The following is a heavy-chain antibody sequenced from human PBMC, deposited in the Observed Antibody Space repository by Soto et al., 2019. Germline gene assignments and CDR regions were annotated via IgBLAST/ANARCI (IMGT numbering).Heavy chain of an antibody. Sequence: EVQLLESGGGLVQPGGSLRLSCVASGFTFSYYTMSWVRQAPGKGLEWVSGISNSGDTIYYADSVKGRFTISRDNFKNTLYLQMNSLRADDTAVYYCAVPVPVPTHYDYYDMDVWGQGTTVTVSS. J-gene: IGHJ6*02. V-gene: IGHV3-23*01. CDR1: GFTFSYYT. D-gene: IGHD2-2*01. CDR2: ISNSGDTI. CDR3: AVPVPVPTHYDYYDMDV.